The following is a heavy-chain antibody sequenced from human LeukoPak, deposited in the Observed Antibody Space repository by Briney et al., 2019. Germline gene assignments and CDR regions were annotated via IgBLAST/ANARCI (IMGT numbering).Heavy chain of an antibody. Sequence: GGSLRLSCVASGFTFSSYSMNWVRQAPGEGLEWVSSISSSSSYIYYADSVRGRFTISRDNAKNSLSLQMNSLRAEDTAVYYCARDQGISSGWSTPYNWFDPWGQGALVTVSS. V-gene: IGHV3-21*01. CDR1: GFTFSSYS. CDR2: ISSSSSYI. D-gene: IGHD6-19*01. CDR3: ARDQGISSGWSTPYNWFDP. J-gene: IGHJ5*02.